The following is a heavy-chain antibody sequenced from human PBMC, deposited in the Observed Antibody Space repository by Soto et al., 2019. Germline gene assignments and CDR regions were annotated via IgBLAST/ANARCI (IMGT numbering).Heavy chain of an antibody. Sequence: GGSLRLSCAASGFTFTRYSMNWVRQAPGKGLEWVSSISSTTNYIYYGDSMKGRFTISRDNAKNSLYLEMNSLRAEGTAVYYCARESEDLTSNFDYWGQGTLVTAPQ. V-gene: IGHV3-21*06. CDR3: ARESEDLTSNFDY. CDR2: ISSTTNYI. CDR1: GFTFTRYS. J-gene: IGHJ4*02.